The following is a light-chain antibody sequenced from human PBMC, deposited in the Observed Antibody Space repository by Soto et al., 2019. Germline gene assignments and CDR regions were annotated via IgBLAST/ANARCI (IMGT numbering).Light chain of an antibody. V-gene: IGKV3-11*01. J-gene: IGKJ4*01. Sequence: EVVLTQSPATLSLSPRESATLSCRASQSVSVNFAWYQQKPGQAPRPLIYSASDRAPGIPARFSGRGSGTNFTLTISSLEPEDFAVYYCQERNRWPRGTFGGGTKVDIK. CDR2: SAS. CDR3: QERNRWPRGT. CDR1: QSVSVN.